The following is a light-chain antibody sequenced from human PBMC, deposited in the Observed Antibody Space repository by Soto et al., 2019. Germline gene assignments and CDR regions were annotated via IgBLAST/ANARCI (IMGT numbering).Light chain of an antibody. J-gene: IGKJ1*01. CDR2: DAS. CDR3: QQSYSTPPWT. Sequence: IQMTQSPSSLSASVGDRVTLTCQASHDIRDHLNWYQQKPGKPPKLLIYDASNLQTGVPSRFSGSGSGTDFTFTISSLQPEDIATYYCQQSYSTPPWTFGQGTKVDIK. V-gene: IGKV1-33*01. CDR1: HDIRDH.